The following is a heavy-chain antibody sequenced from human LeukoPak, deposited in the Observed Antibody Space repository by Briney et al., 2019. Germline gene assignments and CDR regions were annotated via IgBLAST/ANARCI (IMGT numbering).Heavy chain of an antibody. CDR2: IFPGDSDT. D-gene: IGHD1-14*01. CDR3: ARTSTIRWPDRFDP. CDR1: RDSFTRNW. Sequence: GESLKISCKASRDSFTRNWIGWVRQMPGKGLEWMGIIFPGDSDTRYSPSFQGQVTISVDKSINTAYLQWTSLKASDTAKYFCARTSTIRWPDRFDPWGQGTLVTVSS. V-gene: IGHV5-51*01. J-gene: IGHJ5*02.